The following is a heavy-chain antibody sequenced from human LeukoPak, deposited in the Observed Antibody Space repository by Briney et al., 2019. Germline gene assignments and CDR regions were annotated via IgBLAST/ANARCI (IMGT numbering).Heavy chain of an antibody. CDR2: ISAYNGNT. Sequence: ASVKVSCKASGYAFTSYGISWVRQAPGQGLEWMGWISAYNGNTNYAQKLQGRVTMTTDTSTSTAYMELRSLRSDDTAVYYCARASHRWLQLDYWGQGTLVTVSS. CDR1: GYAFTSYG. J-gene: IGHJ4*02. V-gene: IGHV1-18*01. D-gene: IGHD5-24*01. CDR3: ARASHRWLQLDY.